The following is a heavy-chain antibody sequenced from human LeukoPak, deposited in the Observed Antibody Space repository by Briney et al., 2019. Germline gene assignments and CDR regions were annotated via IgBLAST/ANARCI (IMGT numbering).Heavy chain of an antibody. Sequence: GESLQISCKGSGYSFTSCWIGWVRQMPGKGLEWMGIIYPGDSDTRYSPSFQGQVTISADKSISTAYLQWSSLKASDTAMYYCARRFYYGSGSPGQYYFDYWGQGTLVTVSS. CDR3: ARRFYYGSGSPGQYYFDY. D-gene: IGHD3-10*01. CDR2: IYPGDSDT. V-gene: IGHV5-51*01. J-gene: IGHJ4*02. CDR1: GYSFTSCW.